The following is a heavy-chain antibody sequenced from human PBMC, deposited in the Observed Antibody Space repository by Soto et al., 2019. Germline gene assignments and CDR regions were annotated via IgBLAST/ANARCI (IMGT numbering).Heavy chain of an antibody. CDR2: ISDDGATT. J-gene: IGHJ3*02. V-gene: IGHV3-74*01. D-gene: IGHD3-3*01. Sequence: GGSLRLSCGVSGFTFRMYWMHWVRQVPGQSPFWVSRISDDGATTNYADSVRGRFTISRDNSKNTLYLQMNSLRAEDTAVYYCAKDSLPFSCGYYTRTRGVAFDIRARGSMVNVS. CDR1: GFTFRMYW. CDR3: AKDSLPFSCGYYTRTRGVAFDI.